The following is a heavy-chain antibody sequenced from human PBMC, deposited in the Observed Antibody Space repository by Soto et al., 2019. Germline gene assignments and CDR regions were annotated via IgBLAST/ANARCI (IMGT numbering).Heavy chain of an antibody. CDR3: AKDLRGYSGGYGMDV. CDR1: GFTFSSYG. D-gene: IGHD5-18*01. V-gene: IGHV3-30*18. J-gene: IGHJ6*02. CDR2: ISYDGSNK. Sequence: QVQLVESGGGVVQPGRSLRLSCAASGFTFSSYGMHWVRQAPGKGLEWVAVISYDGSNKYYADSVKGRFTISRDNSKNTLYLQMNSLRAEDPAVYYCAKDLRGYSGGYGMDVWGQGTTVTVSS.